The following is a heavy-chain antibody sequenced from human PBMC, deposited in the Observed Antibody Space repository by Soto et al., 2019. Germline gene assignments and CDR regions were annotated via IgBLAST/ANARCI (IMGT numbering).Heavy chain of an antibody. CDR1: GYTFTSYG. V-gene: IGHV1-18*01. Sequence: ASVKVSCKASGYTFTSYGISWVRQAPGQGLEWMGWISAYNGNTNYAQKLQGRVTMTTDTSTSTAYMELRGLRSDDTAVYYCARQYDFWSGYYSYYYYYMDVWGKGTTVTVS. D-gene: IGHD3-3*01. CDR3: ARQYDFWSGYYSYYYYYMDV. CDR2: ISAYNGNT. J-gene: IGHJ6*03.